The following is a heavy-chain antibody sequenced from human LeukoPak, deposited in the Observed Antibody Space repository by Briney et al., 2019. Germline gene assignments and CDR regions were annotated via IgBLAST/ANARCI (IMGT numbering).Heavy chain of an antibody. V-gene: IGHV3-74*01. CDR3: ARVKSGYYYQYYYYMDV. D-gene: IGHD3-22*01. CDR2: INSDGSNT. Sequence: GGSLRLSCAASGFRFSGYWMHWVRQVPGKGPVWVSRINSDGSNTNYADSVKGRFTISRDNAKNSLYLQMNSLRAEDTAVYYCARVKSGYYYQYYYYMDVWGKGTTVTISS. CDR1: GFRFSGYW. J-gene: IGHJ6*03.